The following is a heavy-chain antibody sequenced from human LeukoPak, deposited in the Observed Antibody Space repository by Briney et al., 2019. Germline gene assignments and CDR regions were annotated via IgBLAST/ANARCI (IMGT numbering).Heavy chain of an antibody. CDR1: GGSISSGGYY. CDR2: IYYSGST. V-gene: IGHV4-31*03. D-gene: IGHD6-19*01. CDR3: ATRAVAGRGSFDY. J-gene: IGHJ4*02. Sequence: SETLSLTCTVSGGSISSGGYYWSWIRQHPGKGLEWIGYIYYSGSTYYNPSLKSRVTISVDTSKNQFSLKLCSVTAADTAVYYCATRAVAGRGSFDYWGQGTLVTVSS.